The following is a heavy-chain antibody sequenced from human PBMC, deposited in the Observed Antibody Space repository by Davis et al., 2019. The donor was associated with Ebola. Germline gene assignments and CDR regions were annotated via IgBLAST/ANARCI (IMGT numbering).Heavy chain of an antibody. Sequence: GGSLRLSCKGSGHRFTSYWIGWVRQMPGKALEWMGIIYPGDSETRYSPSFQGQVTISADKSISTAYLQWSSLKASDTAMYYCATLFTASAPDYWGQGTLVTVSS. CDR1: GHRFTSYW. CDR3: ATLFTASAPDY. J-gene: IGHJ4*02. D-gene: IGHD3-16*01. CDR2: IYPGDSET. V-gene: IGHV5-51*01.